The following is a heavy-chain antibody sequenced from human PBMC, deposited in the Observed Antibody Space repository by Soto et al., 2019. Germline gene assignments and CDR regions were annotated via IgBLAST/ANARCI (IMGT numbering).Heavy chain of an antibody. CDR2: ISSNGGST. Sequence: GGSLRLSCAASGFTFSSYAMHWVRQAPGKGLEYVSAISSNGGSTYYANSVKGRFTISRDNSKNTLYLQMGSLRAEDMAVYYCARVAFYDFWNGYYKYFDYWGQGALVTVSS. J-gene: IGHJ4*02. D-gene: IGHD3-3*01. CDR3: ARVAFYDFWNGYYKYFDY. CDR1: GFTFSSYA. V-gene: IGHV3-64*01.